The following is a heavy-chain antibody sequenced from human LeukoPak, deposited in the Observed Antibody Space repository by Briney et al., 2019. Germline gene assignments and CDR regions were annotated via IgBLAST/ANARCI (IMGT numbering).Heavy chain of an antibody. CDR2: ISYDGSNK. CDR1: GFTFSSYG. V-gene: IGHV3-30*18. CDR3: AKAEMVIPLDYLDY. Sequence: PGGSLRLSCAASGFTFSSYGMHWVRQAPGKGLEWVAVISYDGSNKYYADSVKGRFTISRDNSKNTLYLQMNSLRAEDTAVYYCAKAEMVIPLDYLDYWGQGTLVTVSS. J-gene: IGHJ4*02. D-gene: IGHD3-22*01.